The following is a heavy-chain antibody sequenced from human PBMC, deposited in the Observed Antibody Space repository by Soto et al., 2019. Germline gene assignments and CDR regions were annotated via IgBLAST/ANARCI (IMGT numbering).Heavy chain of an antibody. CDR1: GYTFTSYG. J-gene: IGHJ4*02. Sequence: ASVKVSCKASGYTFTSYGISWVRQAPGQGLEWMGWISAYNGNTNYAQKLQGRVTMTTDTSTSTAYMELRSLRSDDTAVYYCARGSGRGYCSSTSCYYPGWYWGQGTLVTVSS. D-gene: IGHD2-2*01. CDR2: ISAYNGNT. V-gene: IGHV1-18*01. CDR3: ARGSGRGYCSSTSCYYPGWY.